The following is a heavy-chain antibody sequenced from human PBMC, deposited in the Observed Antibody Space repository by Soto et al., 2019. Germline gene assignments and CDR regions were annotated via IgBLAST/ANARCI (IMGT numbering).Heavy chain of an antibody. CDR1: GFTFSSYP. CDR2: ISGSGGST. CDR3: AKGGIQYYYDSSGTNFLDY. J-gene: IGHJ4*02. V-gene: IGHV3-23*01. Sequence: EVQLLESGGGLVQPGGSLRLSCAASGFTFSSYPMSWVRQAPGKGLEWVSAISGSGGSTHYADSVKGRFTISRDNSKNTLYMQMNSLRAEDTAVYYCAKGGIQYYYDSSGTNFLDYWGQGTLVTVSS. D-gene: IGHD3-22*01.